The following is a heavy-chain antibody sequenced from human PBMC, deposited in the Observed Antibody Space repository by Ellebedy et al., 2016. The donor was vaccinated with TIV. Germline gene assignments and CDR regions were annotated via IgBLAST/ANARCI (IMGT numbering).Heavy chain of an antibody. Sequence: ASVKVSCXASGYTFTGYYMHWVRQAPGQGLEWMGWINPNSGGTNYAQKFQGRVTMTRDTSISTAYMELSRLRSDDTAVYYCARDKTAAGTGDYWGQGTLVTVSS. J-gene: IGHJ4*02. D-gene: IGHD6-13*01. CDR3: ARDKTAAGTGDY. V-gene: IGHV1-2*02. CDR1: GYTFTGYY. CDR2: INPNSGGT.